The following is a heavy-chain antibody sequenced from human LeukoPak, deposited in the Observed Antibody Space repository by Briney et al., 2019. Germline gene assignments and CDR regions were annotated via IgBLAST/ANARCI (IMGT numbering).Heavy chain of an antibody. CDR2: IYYSGST. CDR3: ARATVVTPFDY. J-gene: IGHJ4*02. Sequence: SETLSLTCAVSGVSISTYCWSWIRQPPGKGLEWIGYIYYSGSTNYNPSLKSRVTISVDMSKNQFSLNLSTVTAADTAVYYCARATVVTPFDYWGQGTLVTVSS. CDR1: GVSISTYC. V-gene: IGHV4-59*01. D-gene: IGHD4-23*01.